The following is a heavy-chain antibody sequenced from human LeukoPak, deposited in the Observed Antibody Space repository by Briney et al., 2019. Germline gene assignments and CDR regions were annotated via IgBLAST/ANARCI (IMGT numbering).Heavy chain of an antibody. CDR3: AKEGAYYDSSLGA. CDR1: GFTFSSYG. V-gene: IGHV3-33*06. J-gene: IGHJ5*02. CDR2: IWYDGSNK. D-gene: IGHD3-22*01. Sequence: GGSLRLSCAASGFTFSSYGMHWVRQAPGKGLEWVAVIWYDGSNKYYADSVKGRFTISRDNSKNTLYLQMNSLRAEDTAVYYCAKEGAYYDSSLGAWGQGTLVTVSS.